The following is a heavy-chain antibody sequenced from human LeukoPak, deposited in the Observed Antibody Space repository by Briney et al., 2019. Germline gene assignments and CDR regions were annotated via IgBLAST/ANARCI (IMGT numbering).Heavy chain of an antibody. CDR1: GFTFSSYG. V-gene: IGHV3-30*18. D-gene: IGHD3-22*01. Sequence: TGGSLRLSCAASGFTFSSYGMHWVRQAPGKGLEWMAVISYDGSNKYYADSVKGRFTISRDNSKNTLYLQMNSLRAEDTAVYYCAKGLYYYDSSGYNPFDYWGQGTLVTVSS. CDR2: ISYDGSNK. J-gene: IGHJ4*02. CDR3: AKGLYYYDSSGYNPFDY.